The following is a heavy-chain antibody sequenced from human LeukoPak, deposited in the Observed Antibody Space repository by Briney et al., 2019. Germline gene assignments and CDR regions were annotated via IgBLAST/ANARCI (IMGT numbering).Heavy chain of an antibody. CDR3: ASGPSIAARYYYMDV. V-gene: IGHV1-2*02. CDR1: GYTFTGYY. J-gene: IGHJ6*03. CDR2: INPNSGGT. D-gene: IGHD6-6*01. Sequence: ASVKVSCKASGYTFTGYYMHWVRQAPGQGLGWMGWINPNSGGTNYAQKFQGRVTMTRDTSISTAYMELSRLRSDDTAVYYCASGPSIAARYYYMDVWGKGTTVTVSS.